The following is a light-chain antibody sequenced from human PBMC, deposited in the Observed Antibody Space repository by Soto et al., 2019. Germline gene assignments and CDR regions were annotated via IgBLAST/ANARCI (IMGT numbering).Light chain of an antibody. CDR3: TSYTSSSTHV. CDR1: SSDIGGYDY. CDR2: GVT. J-gene: IGLJ1*01. V-gene: IGLV2-14*01. Sequence: QSALTQPASVSGSPGQSITISCTGTSSDIGGYDYVSWYQHHPGKAPKFIIYGVTNRPSGVSHRFSGPKSANTASLTISGLQAEDEADYYCTSYTSSSTHVFGTGTKVTVL.